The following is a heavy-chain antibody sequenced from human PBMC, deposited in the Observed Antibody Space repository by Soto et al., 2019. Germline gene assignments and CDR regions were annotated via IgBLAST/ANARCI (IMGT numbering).Heavy chain of an antibody. V-gene: IGHV4-39*01. CDR2: IYYSGST. D-gene: IGHD3-9*01. Sequence: SETLSLTCTVSGGSISSSSYYWGWIRQPPGKGLEWIGSIYYSGSTYYNPSLKSQVTISVDTSKNHFSLKLSSVTAEATAVYYCARHYRYYDILTGNDYWGQGTLVTVSS. CDR3: ARHYRYYDILTGNDY. CDR1: GGSISSSSYY. J-gene: IGHJ4*02.